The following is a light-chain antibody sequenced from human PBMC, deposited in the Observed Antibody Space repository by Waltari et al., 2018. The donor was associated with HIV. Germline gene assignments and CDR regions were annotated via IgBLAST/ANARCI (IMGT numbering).Light chain of an antibody. CDR2: CAS. CDR1: PSVLYSSNNKNY. J-gene: IGKJ4*01. Sequence: DIVMTQSPDSLAVSLGARATIHCKSSPSVLYSSNNKNYLAWYHQKPGQPPKLLIYCASARESGVPGRFSGSGSGTDFTLTISSLQAEDVAVYYCQQYYTTPLTFGGGTKVEIK. CDR3: QQYYTTPLT. V-gene: IGKV4-1*01.